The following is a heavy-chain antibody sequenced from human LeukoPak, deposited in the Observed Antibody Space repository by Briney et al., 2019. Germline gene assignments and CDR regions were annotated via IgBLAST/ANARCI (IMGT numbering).Heavy chain of an antibody. CDR1: GFTFCSYT. D-gene: IGHD6-25*01. CDR3: ARFAAGGSYYYMDV. CDR2: IGTSSTTI. J-gene: IGHJ6*03. Sequence: GGSLRLSCAASGFTFCSYTMNWVRQPPGKGLEWVSNIGTSSTTIYYADSVKGRFTISRDNAKNSLYLQMNSLRADDTAVYYCARFAAGGSYYYMDVWGKGTTVTVSS. V-gene: IGHV3-48*01.